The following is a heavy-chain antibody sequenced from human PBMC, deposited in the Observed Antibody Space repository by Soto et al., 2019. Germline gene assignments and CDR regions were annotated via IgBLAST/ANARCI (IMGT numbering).Heavy chain of an antibody. V-gene: IGHV3-23*01. CDR3: AKRRGAGGHFDY. CDR2: VSIGGST. D-gene: IGHD1-26*01. Sequence: DVQLLESGGGLVQPEGSPRLSCAASGFTFSSYAMGWVRQGPGKGLEWVAVVSIGGSTHYADSVRGRFTISRDNSKNTLSLQMNSLTAEDTAVYFCAKRRGAGGHFDYWGQGAVVTVSS. CDR1: GFTFSSYA. J-gene: IGHJ4*02.